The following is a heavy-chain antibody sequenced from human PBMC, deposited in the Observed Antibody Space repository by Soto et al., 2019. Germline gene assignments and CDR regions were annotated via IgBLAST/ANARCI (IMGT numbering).Heavy chain of an antibody. D-gene: IGHD3-9*01. V-gene: IGHV4-39*01. J-gene: IGHJ4*02. Sequence: QLQLQESGPGLVKPSETLSLTCTVSGGSISSSSYYWGWIRQPPGKGLEWIGSIYYSGSTYYNPSLKSRVTISVDTSKNQFSLKLSSVTAADTAVYYCASLPEGILTGAFDYWGQGTLVTVSS. CDR2: IYYSGST. CDR3: ASLPEGILTGAFDY. CDR1: GGSISSSSYY.